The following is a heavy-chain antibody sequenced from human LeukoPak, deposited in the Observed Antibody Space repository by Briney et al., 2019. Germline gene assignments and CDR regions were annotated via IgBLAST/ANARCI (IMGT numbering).Heavy chain of an antibody. CDR2: IKQDGSEK. D-gene: IGHD3-9*01. CDR3: ARVKKYYDILTGYDPLYYYYYGMDV. CDR1: GFTFSSYW. V-gene: IGHV3-7*01. J-gene: IGHJ6*02. Sequence: GGSLRLSCAASGFTFSSYWMSWVRQAPGKGLEWVANIKQDGSEKYYVDSVKGRFTISRDNAKNSLYLQMNSLRAEDTAVYYCARVKKYYDILTGYDPLYYYYYGMDVWGQGTTVTVSS.